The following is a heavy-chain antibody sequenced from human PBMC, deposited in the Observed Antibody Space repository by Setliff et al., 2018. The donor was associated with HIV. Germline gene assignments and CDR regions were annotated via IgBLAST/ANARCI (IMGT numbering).Heavy chain of an antibody. V-gene: IGHV3-33*06. CDR3: AKVYGTGYFYYYYGMHV. CDR2: IWYDASKK. D-gene: IGHD2-8*02. Sequence: PGGSLRLSCAASGFTFNSYGIHWVRQAPGKGLEWVALIWYDASKKEYSDSVKGRFNILRDDSKKTAYLQMNSLRDEDTAVYYCAKVYGTGYFYYYYGMHVWGQGTTVTVSS. CDR1: GFTFNSYG. J-gene: IGHJ6*02.